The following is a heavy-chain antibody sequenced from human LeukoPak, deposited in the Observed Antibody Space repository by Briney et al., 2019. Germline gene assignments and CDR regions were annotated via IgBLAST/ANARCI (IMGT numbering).Heavy chain of an antibody. CDR1: GYTFTSYY. Sequence: GASVKVSCKASGYTFTSYYMHWVRQAPGQGLEWMGIINPSGGSTSYAQKFQGRVTMTRDTSTSTVYMELSSLRSEDTAVYYCARDRYSSSSSGGGAYYYYYGMDVWGQGTTVTVSS. V-gene: IGHV1-46*01. CDR3: ARDRYSSSSSGGGAYYYYYGMDV. CDR2: INPSGGST. J-gene: IGHJ6*02. D-gene: IGHD6-6*01.